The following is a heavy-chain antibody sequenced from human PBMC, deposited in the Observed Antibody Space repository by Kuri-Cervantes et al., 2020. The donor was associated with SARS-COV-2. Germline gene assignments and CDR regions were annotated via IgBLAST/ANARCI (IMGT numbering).Heavy chain of an antibody. V-gene: IGHV4-39*01. J-gene: IGHJ5*02. CDR1: GGSISSSSYY. D-gene: IGHD3-3*01. CDR2: IYYSGSN. Sequence: ESLKISCTVSGGSISSSSYYWGWIRQPPGKGLEWIGSIYYSGSNYYNPSLKSRVTISVDTSKNQFSLKLSSVTAADTAVYYCARQMMSSITIFGVVITRNWFDPWGQGTLVTVSS. CDR3: ARQMMSSITIFGVVITRNWFDP.